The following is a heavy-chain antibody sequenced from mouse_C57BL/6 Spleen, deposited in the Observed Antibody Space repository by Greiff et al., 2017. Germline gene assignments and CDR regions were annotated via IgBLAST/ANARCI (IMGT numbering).Heavy chain of an antibody. CDR3: ARNDYDVAY. Sequence: VQLQQSGAELVKPGASVKISCKASGYAFSSYWMNWVEQRPGKGLEWIGQIYPGDGDTNYNGRFKGKATLTADKSSSTAYMQLSSLTSEDSAVYFCARNDYDVAYWGQGTLVTVSA. V-gene: IGHV1-80*01. CDR1: GYAFSSYW. CDR2: IYPGDGDT. J-gene: IGHJ3*01. D-gene: IGHD2-4*01.